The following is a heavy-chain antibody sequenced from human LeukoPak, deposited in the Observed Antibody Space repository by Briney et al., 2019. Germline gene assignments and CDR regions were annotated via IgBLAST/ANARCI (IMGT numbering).Heavy chain of an antibody. V-gene: IGHV3-23*01. Sequence: PGGSLRLSCAASGITFSTYAMTWVRQARGKGLEWVSSINYSGSGTFYADSVKGRFTISRDNSKDTLYLQMNSLRVEDTAVYYCAKEEYDSGWYKWFGPWGQGTLVTVSS. J-gene: IGHJ5*02. CDR2: INYSGSGT. D-gene: IGHD6-19*01. CDR1: GITFSTYA. CDR3: AKEEYDSGWYKWFGP.